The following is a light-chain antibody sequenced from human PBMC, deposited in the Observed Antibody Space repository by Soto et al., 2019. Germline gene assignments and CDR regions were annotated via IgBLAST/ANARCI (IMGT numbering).Light chain of an antibody. CDR2: AAS. J-gene: IGKJ1*01. Sequence: DIQMTQSASSLSASVGDRVTITCRASQSISSYLNWYQQKPGTAPKLLIYAASTLQSGVPSRFSGSGSGTDFTLTISSLKNEDFATFYCQQSYSTTWTFGQGTKVDIK. CDR3: QQSYSTTWT. V-gene: IGKV1-39*01. CDR1: QSISSY.